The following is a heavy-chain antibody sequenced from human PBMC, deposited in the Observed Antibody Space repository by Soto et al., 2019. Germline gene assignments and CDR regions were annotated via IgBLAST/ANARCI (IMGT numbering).Heavy chain of an antibody. Sequence: HPGGSLRLSCAASGFTFDDYAMHWVRQAPGKGLEWVSLISWDGGSTYYADSVKGRFTISRDNSKNSLYLQMNSLRAEDTALYYCAKGCSSTSCSPGWYYYGMDVWGQGTTVTVSS. V-gene: IGHV3-43D*04. CDR2: ISWDGGST. D-gene: IGHD2-2*01. CDR1: GFTFDDYA. CDR3: AKGCSSTSCSPGWYYYGMDV. J-gene: IGHJ6*02.